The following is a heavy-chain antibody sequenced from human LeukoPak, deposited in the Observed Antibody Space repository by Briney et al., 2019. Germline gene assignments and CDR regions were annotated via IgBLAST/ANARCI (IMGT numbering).Heavy chain of an antibody. CDR3: ARDSGHYDY. Sequence: ASVKVSCKASGYTFTSNALGWVRQAPGQGLEWMGWINTNTGNPTYAQGFTGRFVFSLDTSDNTAYLQISSLQAEDTAVYYCARDSGHYDYWGQGTLVTVSS. CDR2: INTNTGNP. J-gene: IGHJ4*02. D-gene: IGHD3-22*01. V-gene: IGHV7-4-1*02. CDR1: GYTFTSNA.